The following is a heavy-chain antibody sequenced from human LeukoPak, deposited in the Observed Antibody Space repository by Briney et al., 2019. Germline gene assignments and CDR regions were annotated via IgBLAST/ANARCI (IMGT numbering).Heavy chain of an antibody. J-gene: IGHJ5*02. Sequence: SETLSLTCTVSGYSISSGYYWGWIRQPPGKGLEWIGSIYHSGSTYYNPSLKSRVTISVDTSKNQFSLKLSSVTAADTAVYYCARRQGYYDILTGYYSNWFDPWGQGTLVTVSS. CDR2: IYHSGST. D-gene: IGHD3-9*01. CDR3: ARRQGYYDILTGYYSNWFDP. CDR1: GYSISSGYY. V-gene: IGHV4-38-2*02.